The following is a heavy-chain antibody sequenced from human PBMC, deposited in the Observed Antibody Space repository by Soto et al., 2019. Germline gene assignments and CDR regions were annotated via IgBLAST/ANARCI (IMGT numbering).Heavy chain of an antibody. CDR3: ARVMSLDSVGFGY. D-gene: IGHD1-26*01. CDR1: GFTFSTYW. V-gene: IGHV3-74*03. CDR2: INKYGSTT. J-gene: IGHJ4*02. Sequence: GSLRLSCETSGFTFSTYWMHWVRQAPGKGLVWVARINKYGSTTTYADSVKGRFTISRDNAKNTLYLQMDSLRSEDTAVYYCARVMSLDSVGFGYWGQGTLVTVS.